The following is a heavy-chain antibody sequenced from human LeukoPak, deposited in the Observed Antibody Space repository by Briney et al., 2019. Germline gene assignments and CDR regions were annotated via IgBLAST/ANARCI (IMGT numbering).Heavy chain of an antibody. CDR2: ISYDGSNK. D-gene: IGHD1-1*01. J-gene: IGHJ4*02. V-gene: IGHV3-30-3*01. CDR3: AKGPDTTYYFDY. CDR1: GFTFSSYA. Sequence: GGSLRLSCAASGFTFSSYAMHWVRQAPGKGLEWVAVISYDGSNKYYADSVKGRFTISRDNSKNTLYPQMNSLRAEDTAVYYCAKGPDTTYYFDYWGQGTLVTVSS.